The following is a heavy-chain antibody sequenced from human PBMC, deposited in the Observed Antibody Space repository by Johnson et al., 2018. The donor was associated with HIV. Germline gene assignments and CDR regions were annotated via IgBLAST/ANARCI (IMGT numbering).Heavy chain of an antibody. J-gene: IGHJ3*02. CDR1: GFTVSANY. Sequence: EQLVESGGDLVQPGGSLRLSCTASGFTVSANYMSWVRQAPGKGLEWVSVIYRGGSTYYADSVKGRFIITRDNSKNTLNLQINSLRAEDTAVYYCARGIAAAAMTLHAFDIWGQGAVVTVPS. D-gene: IGHD6-13*01. V-gene: IGHV3-66*01. CDR3: ARGIAAAAMTLHAFDI. CDR2: IYRGGST.